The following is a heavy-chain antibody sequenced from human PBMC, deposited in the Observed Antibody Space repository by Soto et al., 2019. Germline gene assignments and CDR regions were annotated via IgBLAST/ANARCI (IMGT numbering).Heavy chain of an antibody. J-gene: IGHJ6*02. D-gene: IGHD6-13*01. CDR1: GYTFTSYG. V-gene: IGHV1-18*04. Sequence: ASVKVSCKASGYTFTSYGISWVRQAPGQGLEWMGWISAGNGNTKYSQNFQGRVTITRDASASTAYMELSSLRSQDTAVYYCATSTIDTSTWKQYFYGMDVWGQGSTVTVSS. CDR3: ATSTIDTSTWKQYFYGMDV. CDR2: ISAGNGNT.